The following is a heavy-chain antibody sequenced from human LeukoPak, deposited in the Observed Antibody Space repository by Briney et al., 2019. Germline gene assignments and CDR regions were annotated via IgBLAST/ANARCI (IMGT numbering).Heavy chain of an antibody. CDR3: ARSLWFGGGYMDV. V-gene: IGHV3-30*04. J-gene: IGHJ6*03. Sequence: GRSLRLSCAASGFTFSSYAMHWVRQAPGKGLEWVAVLSYDGSNKYYADSVKGRFTISRDNSKNTLYLQMNSLRAEDTAVYYCARSLWFGGGYMDVWGKGTTVTVSS. CDR2: LSYDGSNK. CDR1: GFTFSSYA. D-gene: IGHD3-10*01.